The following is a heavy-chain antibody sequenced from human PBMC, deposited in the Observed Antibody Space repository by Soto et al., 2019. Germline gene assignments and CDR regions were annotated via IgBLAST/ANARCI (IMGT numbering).Heavy chain of an antibody. CDR1: GFTFSSYS. CDR2: ISSSSSTI. J-gene: IGHJ5*02. V-gene: IGHV3-48*01. Sequence: EVQLVGSGGGLVQPGGSLRLSCAASGFTFSSYSMNWVREAPGKGPEWVSYISSSSSTIYYADSVKGRFTISRDNAKNSLYLQMNSLRAEDTAVYYCARHPERIAEIGWFDPWGQGTLVTVSS. D-gene: IGHD6-13*01. CDR3: ARHPERIAEIGWFDP.